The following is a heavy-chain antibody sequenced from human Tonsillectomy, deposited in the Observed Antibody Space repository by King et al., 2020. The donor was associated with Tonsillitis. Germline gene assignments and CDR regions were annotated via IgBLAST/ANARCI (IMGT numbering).Heavy chain of an antibody. CDR2: ISAYKGNT. Sequence: VQLVESGAEVKKPGASVKVSCKASGYTFTNYGISWVRQAPGQGLEWMGWISAYKGNTNYAQKLQGRVTMTTDTSTSTAYMELRSLRSDDTAVYYCARDLYYYYGSRSSDYYYMDVWGKGTTVTVSS. CDR1: GYTFTNYG. D-gene: IGHD3-10*01. CDR3: ARDLYYYYGSRSSDYYYMDV. J-gene: IGHJ6*03. V-gene: IGHV1-18*01.